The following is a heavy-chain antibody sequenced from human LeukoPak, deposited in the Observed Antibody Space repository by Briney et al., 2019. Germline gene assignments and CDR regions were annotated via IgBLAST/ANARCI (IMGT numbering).Heavy chain of an antibody. Sequence: GGSLRLSCTASGFTFSSYAMSWVRQAPGKGLEWVSAISGSGGSTYYADSAKGRFTISRDNSKNTLYLQMNSLRAEDTAVYYCAKSVVVVAATAYWGQGTLVTVSS. J-gene: IGHJ4*02. CDR2: ISGSGGST. D-gene: IGHD2-15*01. CDR3: AKSVVVVAATAY. V-gene: IGHV3-23*01. CDR1: GFTFSSYA.